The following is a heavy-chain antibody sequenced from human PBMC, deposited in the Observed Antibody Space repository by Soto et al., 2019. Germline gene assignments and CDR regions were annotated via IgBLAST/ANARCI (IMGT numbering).Heavy chain of an antibody. J-gene: IGHJ4*02. Sequence: GGSLRLSCAASGFTFSSYAMSWVRQAPGKGLEWVSVISGSGGSTYYADSVKGRFTISRDNSKNTLYLQMNSLRAEDTAVYYCAKDYDFWSGPAYFDYWGQGTLVTVSS. D-gene: IGHD3-3*01. CDR1: GFTFSSYA. CDR3: AKDYDFWSGPAYFDY. CDR2: ISGSGGST. V-gene: IGHV3-23*01.